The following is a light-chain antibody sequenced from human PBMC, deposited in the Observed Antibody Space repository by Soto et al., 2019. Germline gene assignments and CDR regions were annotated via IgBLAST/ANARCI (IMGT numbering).Light chain of an antibody. CDR3: QQYNSYSIT. J-gene: IGKJ5*01. V-gene: IGKV1-5*01. CDR2: DAS. Sequence: DIQMTQSPSTLSASVGDRVTITCRASQSISGWLAWYQQKPGKAPKLLIYDASTLESGVPSRFSGIGSGTEFTLSISSLQPDDFATYYCQQYNSYSITFGQGTRLEIK. CDR1: QSISGW.